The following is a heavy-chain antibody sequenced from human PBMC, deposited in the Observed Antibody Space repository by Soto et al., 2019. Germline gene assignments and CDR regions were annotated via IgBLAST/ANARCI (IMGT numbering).Heavy chain of an antibody. V-gene: IGHV4-4*07. CDR1: GGSISSYY. CDR2: IDTSGTT. D-gene: IGHD2-15*01. J-gene: IGHJ6*02. Sequence: SETLSLTCTVSGGSISSYYVSWIRQSAGKGLEWIGRIDTSGTTNYNPSLKSRVTMSVDASKSQFSLNLSSVTAADTAVYYCARATPGSVYYHGMDAWGQGTTVTVSS. CDR3: ARATPGSVYYHGMDA.